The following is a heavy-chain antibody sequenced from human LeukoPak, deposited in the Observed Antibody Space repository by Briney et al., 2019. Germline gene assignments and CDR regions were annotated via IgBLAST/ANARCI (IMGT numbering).Heavy chain of an antibody. CDR2: IYHSGST. J-gene: IGHJ5*02. V-gene: IGHV4-38-2*02. Sequence: SETLSLTCTVSGYSISSGYYWGWIRPPPGKGLEWIGSIYHSGSTYYNPSLKGRVTISVDTSKNQFSLKLSSVTAADTAVYYCARVYSSSSALDSWGQGTLVTVSS. CDR3: ARVYSSSSALDS. D-gene: IGHD6-6*01. CDR1: GYSISSGYY.